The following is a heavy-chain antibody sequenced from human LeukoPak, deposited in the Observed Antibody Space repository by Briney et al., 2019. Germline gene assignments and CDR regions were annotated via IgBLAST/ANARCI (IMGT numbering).Heavy chain of an antibody. CDR3: ASSPGFGD. CDR2: IYHSGST. V-gene: IGHV4-38-2*01. D-gene: IGHD3-10*01. J-gene: IGHJ4*02. Sequence: SETLSLTCGVCGYLISSGYYWGWIRQPPGKGLDWIGSIYHSGSTYYNPSLKSRVTISVDTSKNQFSLKLSSVTAADTAVYYCASSPGFGDWGQGTLVTVSS. CDR1: GYLISSGYY.